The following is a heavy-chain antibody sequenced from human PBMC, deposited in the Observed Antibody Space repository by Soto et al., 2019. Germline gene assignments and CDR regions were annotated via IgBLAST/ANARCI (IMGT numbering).Heavy chain of an antibody. CDR2: IIPIFGTA. CDR1: GGTFSSYA. CDR3: ARDKVIAARRVGPRLGMDV. Sequence: QVQLVQSGAEVKKPGSSVKVSCKASGGTFSSYAISWVRQAPGQGLEWMGGIIPIFGTANYAQKFQGRVTITADESTSTAYMELSSLRSEDTAVYYCARDKVIAARRVGPRLGMDVWGQGNTVTVSS. V-gene: IGHV1-69*01. J-gene: IGHJ6*02. D-gene: IGHD6-6*01.